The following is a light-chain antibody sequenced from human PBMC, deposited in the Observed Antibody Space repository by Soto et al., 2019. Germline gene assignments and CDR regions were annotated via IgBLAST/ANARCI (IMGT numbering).Light chain of an antibody. Sequence: QSVLTQAASVTGFPGQSITISCTGISSDVGGYNYVSWYQQHPGKAPKLIIYDVDNRPSGISSRFSGSKSGNTASLTISGLQAEDEADYYCSSFSYSSPPNYVFGTGTKVTAL. CDR1: SSDVGGYNY. J-gene: IGLJ1*01. V-gene: IGLV2-14*01. CDR3: SSFSYSSPPNYV. CDR2: DVD.